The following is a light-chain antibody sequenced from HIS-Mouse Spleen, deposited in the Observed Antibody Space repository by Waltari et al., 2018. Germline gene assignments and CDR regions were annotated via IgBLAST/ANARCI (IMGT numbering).Light chain of an antibody. V-gene: IGLV3-10*01. Sequence: SYELTQPPSVSVSPGQTARITCSGDALPKKYAYWYQQKSGTAPVLVIYEERKRPSGIPGRFSGSSSGTMATLTISGAQVEDEADYYCYSTDSSGNHRVFGGGTKLTVL. CDR3: YSTDSSGNHRV. CDR1: ALPKKY. CDR2: EER. J-gene: IGLJ2*01.